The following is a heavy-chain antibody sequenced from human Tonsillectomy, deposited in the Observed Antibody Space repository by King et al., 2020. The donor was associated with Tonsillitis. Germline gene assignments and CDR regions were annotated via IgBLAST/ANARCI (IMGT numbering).Heavy chain of an antibody. CDR1: GFTFSDYY. V-gene: IGHV3-11*06. Sequence: VQLVESGGGLVKPGGSLRLSCAASGFTFSDYYMSWIRQAPGKGLEWVSYISSSSSYTNYADSVKGRFTISRDNAKNSLYLQMNSLRAEDTAVYYCARVGYCSSTSCYVTSVDYVGQGSVVTVCS. CDR3: ARVGYCSSTSCYVTSVDY. CDR2: ISSSSSYT. J-gene: IGHJ4*02. D-gene: IGHD2-2*01.